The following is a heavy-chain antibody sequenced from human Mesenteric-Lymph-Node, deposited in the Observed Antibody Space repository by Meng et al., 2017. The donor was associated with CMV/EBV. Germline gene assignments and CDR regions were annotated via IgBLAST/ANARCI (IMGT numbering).Heavy chain of an antibody. D-gene: IGHD3-3*02. Sequence: GESLKISCAASGFTFSSYAIHWVRQAPGKGLEWVAVISYDGSNKYYAESVKGRFTISRDNSKNTLYLQFNSLRSEDTAVYYCAKETGTPPGAFLDYWGQGTPVTVSS. CDR1: GFTFSSYA. CDR2: ISYDGSNK. V-gene: IGHV3-30*04. J-gene: IGHJ4*02. CDR3: AKETGTPPGAFLDY.